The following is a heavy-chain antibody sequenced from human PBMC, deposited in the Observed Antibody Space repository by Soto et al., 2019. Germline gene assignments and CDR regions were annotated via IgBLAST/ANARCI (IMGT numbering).Heavy chain of an antibody. CDR3: ARDLWGYCGADCYPLDV. V-gene: IGHV4-4*02. CDR1: GGSISSSNW. J-gene: IGHJ6*02. D-gene: IGHD2-21*02. CDR2: AHHSGRT. Sequence: SETLSLTCTVSGGSISSSNWWNWVRQPPVKGLEWIGEAHHSGRTNYNPSLKSRVTISVDKSKNQFSLKLNSVTAADTAVYYCARDLWGYCGADCYPLDVWGQGTTVTVSS.